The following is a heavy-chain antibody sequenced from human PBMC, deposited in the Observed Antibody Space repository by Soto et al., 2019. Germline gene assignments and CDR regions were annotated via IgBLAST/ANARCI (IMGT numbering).Heavy chain of an antibody. J-gene: IGHJ4*02. CDR2: ISAYNGNT. Sequence: ASVKVYCKASGYTFTSYGISWVRQAPGQGLEWMGWISAYNGNTNYAQKLQGRVTMTTGTSTSTAYMELRSLRSDDTAVYYCARDPPGLYYYDSSGYSDYWGQGTLVTVSS. CDR3: ARDPPGLYYYDSSGYSDY. V-gene: IGHV1-18*04. CDR1: GYTFTSYG. D-gene: IGHD3-22*01.